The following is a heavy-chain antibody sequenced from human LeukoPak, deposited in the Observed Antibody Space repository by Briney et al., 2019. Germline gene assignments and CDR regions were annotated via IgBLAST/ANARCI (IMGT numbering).Heavy chain of an antibody. D-gene: IGHD3-16*02. Sequence: SQTLSLTCTVSGGSISSGDYYWSWIRQPPGKGLEWIGYIYYSGSTYYNPSLKSRVTISVDTSKNQFSLKLSSVTAADTAVYYCARVLSGFGSYDYVWGSYRYRYYFDYWGQGTLVTVSS. CDR1: GGSISSGDYY. V-gene: IGHV4-30-4*08. CDR3: ARVLSGFGSYDYVWGSYRYRYYFDY. J-gene: IGHJ4*02. CDR2: IYYSGST.